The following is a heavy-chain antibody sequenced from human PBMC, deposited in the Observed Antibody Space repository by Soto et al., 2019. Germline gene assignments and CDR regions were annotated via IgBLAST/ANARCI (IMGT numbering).Heavy chain of an antibody. Sequence: PGESLKISCNGSGYSFTSYWIGWVRQMPGKGLEWMGIIYPGDSDTRYSPSFQGQVTISADKSISTAYLQWSSLKASDTAMYYCARQVDYYDSSGALNYGMDVWGQGTTVTVYS. V-gene: IGHV5-51*01. J-gene: IGHJ6*02. CDR3: ARQVDYYDSSGALNYGMDV. CDR1: GYSFTSYW. D-gene: IGHD3-22*01. CDR2: IYPGDSDT.